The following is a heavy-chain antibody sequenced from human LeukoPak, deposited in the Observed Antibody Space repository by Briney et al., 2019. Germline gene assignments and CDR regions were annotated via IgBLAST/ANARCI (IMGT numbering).Heavy chain of an antibody. CDR2: INHSGST. J-gene: IGHJ4*02. CDR1: GGSFSGYY. D-gene: IGHD2-8*01. Sequence: SETLSLTCAVYGGSFSGYYWSWIRQPPGKGLEWIGEINHSGSTNYNPSLTSRVTISVDTSKNQFSLKLSSVTAADTAVYYCARAFGAYCTNGVCYHFDYWGQGTLVTVSS. V-gene: IGHV4-34*01. CDR3: ARAFGAYCTNGVCYHFDY.